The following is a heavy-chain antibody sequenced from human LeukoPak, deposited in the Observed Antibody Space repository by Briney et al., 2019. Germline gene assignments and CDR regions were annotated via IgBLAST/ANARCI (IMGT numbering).Heavy chain of an antibody. Sequence: PGGSLRLSCAASGFTVSSNYMSSVRQAPGKGLEWVSVIYSGGSTYYADSVKGRFTISRDNSKNTLYLQMNSLRAEDTAVYYCARAVTRWNYFDYGAQGPLVTVSS. V-gene: IGHV3-53*01. CDR1: GFTVSSNY. CDR2: IYSGGST. J-gene: IGHJ4*02. D-gene: IGHD4-17*01. CDR3: ARAVTRWNYFDY.